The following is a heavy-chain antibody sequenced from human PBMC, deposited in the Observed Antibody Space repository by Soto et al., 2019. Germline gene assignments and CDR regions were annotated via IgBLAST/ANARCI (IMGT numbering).Heavy chain of an antibody. CDR2: IYHSGSS. CDR3: ERDQEVNYADVGGSEDYYGLDV. Sequence: PSETLSRTFTVSGASISSGVYYGSWIRQHPGKGLEWIGYIYHSGSSYYNPSLKSRFSISVETSQNQFYLQLTSVNAAATAVYYCERDQEVNYADVGGSEDYYGLDVWGRGTTVTVFS. V-gene: IGHV4-31*03. CDR1: GASISSGVYY. J-gene: IGHJ6*02. D-gene: IGHD4-17*01.